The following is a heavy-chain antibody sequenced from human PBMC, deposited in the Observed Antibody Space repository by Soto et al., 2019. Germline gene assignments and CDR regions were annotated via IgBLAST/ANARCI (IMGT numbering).Heavy chain of an antibody. CDR2: IYHIGSP. J-gene: IGHJ5*02. CDR1: GRSVSSGGYY. V-gene: IGHV4-31*03. Sequence: SETLSLTCTVSGRSVSSGGYYWTWIRQHPGRGLEWIGYIYHIGSPYYNPSLESRVTISLDTSKKQFSLKLTSVTAADTAIYYCVRDRALDSSGHWFDTWGQGTLVTVSS. D-gene: IGHD6-19*01. CDR3: VRDRALDSSGHWFDT.